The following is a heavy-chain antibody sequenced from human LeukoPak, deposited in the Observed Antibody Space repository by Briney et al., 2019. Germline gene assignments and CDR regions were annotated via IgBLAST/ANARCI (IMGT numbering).Heavy chain of an antibody. CDR3: ARNPPTIFGRGNWFDP. J-gene: IGHJ5*02. V-gene: IGHV4-4*07. CDR2: IYTSGST. Sequence: KPSETLSLTCTVSGGSISSYYWSWIRQPAGKGLEWIGRIYTSGSTNYNPSLKSRVTMSVDTSKNQFSLKLSSVTAADTAVYYCARNPPTIFGRGNWFDPWGQGTLVTVSS. CDR1: GGSISSYY. D-gene: IGHD3-3*01.